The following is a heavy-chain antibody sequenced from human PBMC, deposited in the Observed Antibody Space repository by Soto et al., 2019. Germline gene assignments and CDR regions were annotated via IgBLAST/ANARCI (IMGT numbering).Heavy chain of an antibody. CDR3: ARAEEGYTYREHFGMDV. CDR1: GGPRSSGYNY. D-gene: IGHD5-18*01. CDR2: ISYSGNT. Sequence: SENLSLTCTVSGGPRSSGYNYWIWIRQHPGKVLEWIGYISYSGNTYYNPSLKSRVTIALDTSKNQLSLKLSSVTAADTAVYYSARAEEGYTYREHFGMDVSGQGTLVTVSS. V-gene: IGHV4-31*03. J-gene: IGHJ6*02.